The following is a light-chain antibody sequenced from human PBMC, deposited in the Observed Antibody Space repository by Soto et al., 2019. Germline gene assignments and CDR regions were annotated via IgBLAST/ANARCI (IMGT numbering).Light chain of an antibody. CDR2: AAS. V-gene: IGKV1-8*01. Sequence: AIRMTQSPSSFSASTGDRVTITSRASQGISSYLAWYQQKPGKAPKLLIYAASTLQSGVPSRFSGSGSGTDFTLTISGLQSEDFATYYCQQYYSYPPTFGQGTKVEIK. CDR3: QQYYSYPPT. J-gene: IGKJ1*01. CDR1: QGISSY.